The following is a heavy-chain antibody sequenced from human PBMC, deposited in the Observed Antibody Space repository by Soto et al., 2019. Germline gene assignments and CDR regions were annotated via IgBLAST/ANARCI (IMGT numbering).Heavy chain of an antibody. J-gene: IGHJ4*02. V-gene: IGHV1-2*02. D-gene: IGHD3-9*01. CDR3: ARPPGYISDWYYFDL. CDR1: GYSFIDYY. Sequence: QVQLVQSGAEVKKPGASVKVSCEASGYSFIDYYIHWVRQAPGQGFEWMGRISPKSGGTNYAQKFERTVTMTWDTSLNTAYMELSSLISDDTAVYYCARPPGYISDWYYFDLWGQGTLVTVSS. CDR2: ISPKSGGT.